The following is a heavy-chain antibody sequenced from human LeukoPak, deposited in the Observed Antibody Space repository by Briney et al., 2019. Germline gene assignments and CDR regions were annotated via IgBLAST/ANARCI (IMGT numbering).Heavy chain of an antibody. CDR2: ITGSGGST. J-gene: IGHJ4*02. Sequence: GGSLRLSCAASAFTFSSYAMTWVRQAPGKGLEWVSEITGSGGSTYYADSVKGRFTIPRDNSRNTLYLQMNSLRAEDTAVYYCARELFDFDYWGQGTLVTVSS. CDR1: AFTFSSYA. V-gene: IGHV3-23*01. D-gene: IGHD3-10*01. CDR3: ARELFDFDY.